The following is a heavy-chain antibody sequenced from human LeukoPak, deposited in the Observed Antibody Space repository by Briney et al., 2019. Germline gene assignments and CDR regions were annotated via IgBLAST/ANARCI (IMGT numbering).Heavy chain of an antibody. CDR1: GGSISSYY. V-gene: IGHV4-59*01. CDR2: IYYSGST. CDR3: ARTESPTPKYYYYYMDV. J-gene: IGHJ6*03. D-gene: IGHD1-14*01. Sequence: SGTLSLTCTVSGGSISSYYWSWIRQPSGKGLEWIGYIYYSGSTNYNPSLKSRVTISVDTSKNQFSLKLSSVTAADTAVYYCARTESPTPKYYYYYMDVWGKGTTVTVSS.